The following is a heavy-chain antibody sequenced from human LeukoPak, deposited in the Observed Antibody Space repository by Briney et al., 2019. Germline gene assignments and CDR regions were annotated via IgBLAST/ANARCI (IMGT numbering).Heavy chain of an antibody. V-gene: IGHV4-39*02. CDR1: GGSISSRPYC. CDR3: ARERTYRYGSGRRDWFDP. Sequence: SETLSLTCTVSGGSISSRPYCWGWIRQPPGKGLEWLGSFFYSGSTNYKPSLKSRVTISVDTSKNQFSLKLSSVTAADTAVYYCARERTYRYGSGRRDWFDPWGQGTLVTVSS. CDR2: FFYSGST. D-gene: IGHD3-10*01. J-gene: IGHJ5*02.